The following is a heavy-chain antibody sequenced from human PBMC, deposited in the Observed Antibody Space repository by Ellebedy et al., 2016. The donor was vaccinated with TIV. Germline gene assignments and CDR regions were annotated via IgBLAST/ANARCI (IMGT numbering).Heavy chain of an antibody. CDR1: GGSISSNNYY. D-gene: IGHD5-12*01. Sequence: MPSETLSLTCTVSGGSISSNNYYWGWIRQPPGKGLEWIASIYNSGSTYYNPSLNSRVTISVDTSKNQISLKTSSVTAADTAMYYCARQYRDYDFDYWGQGTLVTVSS. CDR3: ARQYRDYDFDY. CDR2: IYNSGST. V-gene: IGHV4-39*01. J-gene: IGHJ4*02.